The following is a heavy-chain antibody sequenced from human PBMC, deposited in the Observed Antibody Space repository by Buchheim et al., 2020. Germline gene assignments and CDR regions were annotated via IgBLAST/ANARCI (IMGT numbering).Heavy chain of an antibody. D-gene: IGHD6-13*01. J-gene: IGHJ5*02. CDR3: ARGPDSSSWSQTGWFDP. CDR2: INHSGST. CDR1: GGSFSGYY. Sequence: QVQLQQWGAELLKPSETLSLTCAVYGGSFSGYYWSWIRQPPGKGLEWIGEINHSGSTNYNPSLKSRVTISVDTSKNQFSLKLSSVTAADTAVYYCARGPDSSSWSQTGWFDPWGQGTL. V-gene: IGHV4-34*01.